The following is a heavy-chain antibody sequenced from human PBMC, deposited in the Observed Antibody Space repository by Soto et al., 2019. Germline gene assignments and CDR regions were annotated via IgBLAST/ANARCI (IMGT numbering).Heavy chain of an antibody. D-gene: IGHD2-15*01. CDR3: ARLGLVGGLRYYFDY. Sequence: PSETLSLTCAVYGGSFSGYYWSWIRQPPGKGLEWIGEINHSGSTNYNPSLKSRVTISVDTSKNQFSLKLSSVTAADTAVYYCARLGLVGGLRYYFDYWGQGSLVTVSS. CDR1: GGSFSGYY. CDR2: INHSGST. J-gene: IGHJ4*02. V-gene: IGHV4-34*01.